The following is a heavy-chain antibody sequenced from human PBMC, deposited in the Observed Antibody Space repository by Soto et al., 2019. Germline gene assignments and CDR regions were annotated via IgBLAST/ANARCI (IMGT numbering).Heavy chain of an antibody. D-gene: IGHD2-8*01. CDR2: INPSGGST. CDR3: AREIPDCSNGVCYAFDI. V-gene: IGHV1-46*01. CDR1: GYTLTNYY. Sequence: QVQLVQSGAEVKKPGASVKVSCKASGYTLTNYYMHWVRQAPGQGLEWMGIINPSGGSTNYAQKFQGRVTMTSDASTSTVYMALSSLRSEDTAVYYCAREIPDCSNGVCYAFDIWGQGTMVTVSS. J-gene: IGHJ3*02.